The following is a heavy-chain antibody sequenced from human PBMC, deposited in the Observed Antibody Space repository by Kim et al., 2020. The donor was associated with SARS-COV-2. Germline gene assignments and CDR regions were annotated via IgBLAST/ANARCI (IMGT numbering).Heavy chain of an antibody. J-gene: IGHJ4*02. CDR3: ASHFGVAARRGPFDY. Sequence: PSLTSRFTISVATSKNQFYLKLSSVTAADTAVYYCASHFGVAARRGPFDYWGQGTLVTVSS. D-gene: IGHD6-6*01. V-gene: IGHV4-59*08.